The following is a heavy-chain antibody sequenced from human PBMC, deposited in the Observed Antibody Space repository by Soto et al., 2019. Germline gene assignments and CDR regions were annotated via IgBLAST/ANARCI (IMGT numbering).Heavy chain of an antibody. Sequence: SVKVSCKASGGTFSSYTISWVRQAPGQGLEWIGRIIPILGIANYAQKFQGRVTITADKSTSTAYMELSSLRSEDTAVYYCARDPRPIVVESSVFDPWGQGTLVTVSS. J-gene: IGHJ5*02. CDR2: IIPILGIA. V-gene: IGHV1-69*04. CDR3: ARDPRPIVVESSVFDP. D-gene: IGHD2-15*01. CDR1: GGTFSSYT.